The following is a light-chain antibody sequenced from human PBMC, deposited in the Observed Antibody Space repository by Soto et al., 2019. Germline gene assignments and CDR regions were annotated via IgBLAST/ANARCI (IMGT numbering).Light chain of an antibody. CDR3: CSYAGSSTSYV. CDR1: SSNIGAGRD. CDR2: DSN. Sequence: QSALTQPPSVSGAPGQRVTISCTGSSSNIGAGRDVHWYRQLPGAAPKFLISDSNHRPSGVPDRFSVSKSGASASLTISGLQAEDEADYYCCSYAGSSTSYVFGTGTKLTVL. V-gene: IGLV1-40*01. J-gene: IGLJ1*01.